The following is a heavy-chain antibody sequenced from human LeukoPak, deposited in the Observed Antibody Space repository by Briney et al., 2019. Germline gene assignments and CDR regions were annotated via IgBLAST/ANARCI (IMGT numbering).Heavy chain of an antibody. V-gene: IGHV3-23*01. Sequence: PGGSLRLSCAFSGLIFTNYAMSWVRQAPGKGLEWVSAIDGSATKIYYADSVKGRFTISRDNSKNTVDLHINSLGAEDTAVYYCASNGYGAGTTTWGQGALVTVSS. CDR1: GLIFTNYA. D-gene: IGHD3-10*01. CDR3: ASNGYGAGTTT. J-gene: IGHJ4*02. CDR2: IDGSATKI.